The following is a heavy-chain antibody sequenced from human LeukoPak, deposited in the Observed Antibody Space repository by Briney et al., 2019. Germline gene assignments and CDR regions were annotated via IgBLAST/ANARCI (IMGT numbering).Heavy chain of an antibody. CDR1: GFTFSSSW. J-gene: IGHJ4*02. D-gene: IGHD6-13*01. Sequence: GGSLRLSCVASGFTFSSSWMYWVRQAPGKGLVWASRISSDGSSTTYADSVKGRFTISRDNDKNTLFLLMNSLRVEDAAVYYCARADSSWANDYWGQGTLVTVSS. CDR2: ISSDGSST. V-gene: IGHV3-74*01. CDR3: ARADSSWANDY.